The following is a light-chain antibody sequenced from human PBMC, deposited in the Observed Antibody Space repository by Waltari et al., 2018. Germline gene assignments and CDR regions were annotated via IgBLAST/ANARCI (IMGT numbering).Light chain of an antibody. J-gene: IGLJ3*02. V-gene: IGLV3-19*01. CDR2: GKD. CDR1: SLRNSY. Sequence: SSELTQDPAVSVALGQAVRSTCHGDSLRNSYASWYQLKPGQAPVLVIYGKDKRPSGIPDRISGYSSGATSSLTITGAQAEDEADYYCSSRNGRANQVVFAGGTKVTVL. CDR3: SSRNGRANQVV.